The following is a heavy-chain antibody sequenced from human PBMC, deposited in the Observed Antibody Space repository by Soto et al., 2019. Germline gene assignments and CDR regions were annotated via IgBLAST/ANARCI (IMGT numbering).Heavy chain of an antibody. CDR2: ISSSSSTI. Sequence: GSLRLSCTASGFSFGSHAMHWVRQAPGKGLEWVSYISSSSSTIYYADSVKGRFTISRDNAKNSLYLQMNSLRDEDTAVYYCATESVDTAMEHRIGKDVWGQGTTVTVSS. J-gene: IGHJ6*02. D-gene: IGHD5-18*01. CDR1: GFSFGSHA. CDR3: ATESVDTAMEHRIGKDV. V-gene: IGHV3-48*02.